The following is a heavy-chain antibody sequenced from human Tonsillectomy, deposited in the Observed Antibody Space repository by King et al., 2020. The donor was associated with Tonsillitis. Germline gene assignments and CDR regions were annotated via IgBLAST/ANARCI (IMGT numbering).Heavy chain of an antibody. D-gene: IGHD3-10*01. CDR2: INHSGST. CDR1: GGSFSGYY. Sequence: VQLQQWGAGLLKPSETLSLTCAVYGGSFSGYYWSWIRQPPGKGLEWIGEINHSGSTNYNPSLKSRVTISVDTSKNQFSLKLSSVTAADTAVYYCARGPYGSGSYYRYYYGMDVWGQGTTVTVSS. V-gene: IGHV4-34*01. J-gene: IGHJ6*02. CDR3: ARGPYGSGSYYRYYYGMDV.